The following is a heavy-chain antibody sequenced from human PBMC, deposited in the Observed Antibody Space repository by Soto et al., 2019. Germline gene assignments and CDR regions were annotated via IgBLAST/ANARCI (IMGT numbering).Heavy chain of an antibody. V-gene: IGHV1-69*13. J-gene: IGHJ5*02. Sequence: GASVKVSCKASGGTFSSYAISWVRQAPGRGPEWMGGIIPIFGTANYAQKFQGRVTITADESTSTAYMELSSLRSEDTAVYYCARDLDRYYYDSSGYLNWFDPWGQGTLVTVSS. D-gene: IGHD3-22*01. CDR1: GGTFSSYA. CDR2: IIPIFGTA. CDR3: ARDLDRYYYDSSGYLNWFDP.